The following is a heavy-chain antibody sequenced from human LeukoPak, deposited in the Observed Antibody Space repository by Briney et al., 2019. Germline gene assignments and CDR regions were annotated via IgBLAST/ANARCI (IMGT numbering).Heavy chain of an antibody. CDR3: ARDRHIVVVTDMDAFDI. CDR2: IYYSGST. Sequence: SETLSLTCTVSGGSISSSSYYWGWIRQPPGKGLEWIGSIYYSGSTYYNPSLKSRVTISVDTSKNQFSLKLSSVTAADTAVYYCARDRHIVVVTDMDAFDIWGQGTMVTVSS. V-gene: IGHV4-39*07. D-gene: IGHD2-21*02. CDR1: GGSISSSSYY. J-gene: IGHJ3*02.